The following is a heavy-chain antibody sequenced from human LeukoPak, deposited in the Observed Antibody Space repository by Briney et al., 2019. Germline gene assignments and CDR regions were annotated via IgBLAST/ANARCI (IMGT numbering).Heavy chain of an antibody. CDR3: ARVEKIAAAGAYFDY. D-gene: IGHD6-13*01. V-gene: IGHV1-46*01. CDR2: INPSGGST. CDR1: GYTFTSYY. J-gene: IGHJ4*02. Sequence: ASVKVSCKASGYTFTSYYMHWVRQAPGQGLEWMGIINPSGGSTSYAQKFQGRVTMTRDTSTSTVYMELSSLRSEDTAVYYCARVEKIAAAGAYFDYWGQGTLVTVSS.